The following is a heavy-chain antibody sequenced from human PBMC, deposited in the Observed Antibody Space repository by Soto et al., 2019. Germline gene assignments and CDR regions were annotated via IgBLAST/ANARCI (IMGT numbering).Heavy chain of an antibody. V-gene: IGHV4-30-2*01. CDR3: ARVVSTATTIDY. CDR2: IYHSGST. Sequence: QLQLQESGSGLVKPSQTLSLTCAVSGGSISSGGYSWSWIRQPPGKGLEWIGYIYHSGSTYYNPSPKSRSSITVYRSKKTCSLKQSSVTAADAAVYYCARVVSTATTIDYWGQGTLVTV. D-gene: IGHD4-17*01. CDR1: GGSISSGGYS. J-gene: IGHJ4*02.